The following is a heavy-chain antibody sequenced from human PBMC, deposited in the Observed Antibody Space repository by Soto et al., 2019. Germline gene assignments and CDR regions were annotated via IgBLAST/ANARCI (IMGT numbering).Heavy chain of an antibody. CDR3: ARRARPDFYYMNV. Sequence: EVQLAESGGGLAQPGGSLRLSCAASGFTLSGYAMDWVRQAPGKGLEYVSGISSNGVGTYRANSVQGRFTISRDNSKNTVYVHMGSLRPEDMAVYYCARRARPDFYYMNVWGKGTTVTVSS. CDR2: ISSNGVGT. J-gene: IGHJ6*03. CDR1: GFTLSGYA. D-gene: IGHD6-6*01. V-gene: IGHV3-64*01.